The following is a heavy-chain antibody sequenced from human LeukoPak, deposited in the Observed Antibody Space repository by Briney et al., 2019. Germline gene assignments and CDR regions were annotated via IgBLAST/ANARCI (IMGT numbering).Heavy chain of an antibody. D-gene: IGHD5-18*01. CDR3: ARDLDGYSYGYADY. CDR2: INTDGSST. V-gene: IGHV3-74*01. J-gene: IGHJ4*02. Sequence: GGSLRLSCAASGLTFSSYWMHWVRQAPGKGLVWVSRINTDGSSTSYADSVKGRFTISRDNAKNTLYLQMNSLRAEDTAVYYCARDLDGYSYGYADYWGQGTLVTVSS. CDR1: GLTFSSYW.